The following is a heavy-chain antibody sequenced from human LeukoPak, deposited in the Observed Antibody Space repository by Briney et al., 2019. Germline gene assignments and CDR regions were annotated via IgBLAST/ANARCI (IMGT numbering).Heavy chain of an antibody. CDR3: AKGHSDFGTGFDL. CDR2: ISASGGRT. D-gene: IGHD4-17*01. Sequence: GGSLRLSCAASGFRFSDFAMSWVRQAPEKGLECVSVISASGGRTYSAESVKARFTISRDNTKNTLYLEMNSLTADDTAVYYCAKGHSDFGTGFDLWGQGTLVTVS. CDR1: GFRFSDFA. J-gene: IGHJ4*02. V-gene: IGHV3-23*01.